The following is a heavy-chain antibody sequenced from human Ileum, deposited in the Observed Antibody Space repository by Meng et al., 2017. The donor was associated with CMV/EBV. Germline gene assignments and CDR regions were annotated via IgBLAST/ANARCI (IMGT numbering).Heavy chain of an antibody. CDR3: AREPSNAAFDL. V-gene: IGHV3-21*06. J-gene: IGHJ3*01. CDR1: GFSFSNYA. CDR2: ITTSGDFV. Sequence: GESLKISCEGSGFSFSNYAMNWVRQAPGKGLEWVSSITTSGDFVFYADSVRGRFIISRDNAKNSLYLQMNTLKAEETAVYYCAREPSNAAFDLWGQGTMVTVSS.